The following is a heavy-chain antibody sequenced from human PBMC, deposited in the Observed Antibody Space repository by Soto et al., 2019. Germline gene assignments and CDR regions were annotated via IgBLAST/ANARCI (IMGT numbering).Heavy chain of an antibody. V-gene: IGHV3-23*01. Sequence: GGSLRLSCAASGFTFSSYAMSWVRQAPGKGLEWVSAISGSGGSTYYADSVKGRFTISRDNSKNTLYLQMNSLRAEDTAVYYCAKDTAVATTPLSDYWGQGTLVTVSS. D-gene: IGHD5-12*01. CDR3: AKDTAVATTPLSDY. J-gene: IGHJ4*02. CDR2: ISGSGGST. CDR1: GFTFSSYA.